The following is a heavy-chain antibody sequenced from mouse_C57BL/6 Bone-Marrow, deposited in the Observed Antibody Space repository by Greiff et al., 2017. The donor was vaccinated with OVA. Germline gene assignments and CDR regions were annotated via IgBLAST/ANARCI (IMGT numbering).Heavy chain of an antibody. J-gene: IGHJ1*03. D-gene: IGHD2-10*01. Sequence: EVMLVESGGGLVQSGRSLRLSCATSGFTFSDFYMEWVRQAPGKGLEWIAASRNKANDYTTEYSASVKGRFIVSRDTSQSILYLQMNALRAEDTAIYYCARVLLGYFDVWGTGTTVTVSS. CDR2: SRNKANDYTT. V-gene: IGHV7-1*01. CDR3: ARVLLGYFDV. CDR1: GFTFSDFY.